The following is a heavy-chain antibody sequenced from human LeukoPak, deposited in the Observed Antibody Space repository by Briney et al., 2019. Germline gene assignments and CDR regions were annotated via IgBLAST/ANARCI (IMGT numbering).Heavy chain of an antibody. V-gene: IGHV1-69*13. Sequence: SVKVSCKASGGTFSNYAINWVRQAPGQGLEWMGGIIPIFGTAHYSQKFQGRVTITAVDSMNTAYMELSSLRSDDTAVYFCARDRRVDDFWPYGMDVWGQGTRSPSP. J-gene: IGHJ6*02. CDR1: GGTFSNYA. CDR2: IIPIFGTA. CDR3: ARDRRVDDFWPYGMDV. D-gene: IGHD3-3*01.